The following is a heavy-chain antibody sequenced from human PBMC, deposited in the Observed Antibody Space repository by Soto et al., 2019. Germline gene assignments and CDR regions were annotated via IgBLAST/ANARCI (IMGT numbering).Heavy chain of an antibody. CDR3: ARASHSQQPSHRWGRGYMDV. D-gene: IGHD6-13*01. Sequence: QLQLQESGPGLVKPSQTLSLTCAVSGGSISNGGYYWSWIRQHPGKGLGWIGSIYFSGSTYYNPCLKTRCTISVATPKTKFALKLSYVTAADTASYSCARASHSQQPSHRWGRGYMDVWGKGTTVTVSS. CDR2: IYFSGST. J-gene: IGHJ6*03. V-gene: IGHV4-31*11. CDR1: GGSISNGGYY.